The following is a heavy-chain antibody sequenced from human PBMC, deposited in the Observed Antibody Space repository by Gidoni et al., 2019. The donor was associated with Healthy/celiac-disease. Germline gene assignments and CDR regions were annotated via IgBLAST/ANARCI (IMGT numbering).Heavy chain of an antibody. CDR2: ISYDGSNK. Sequence: QVQLVGSGGGVVEPGRSLRLSCAASGFTFSSYAMHWVRQAPGKGLEWVAVISYDGSNKYYADAVKRRFTISRDNSKNTLYLQMNSLRAEDTAVYYCARDLQQLVLSFAFDIWGQGTMVTVSS. D-gene: IGHD6-13*01. J-gene: IGHJ3*02. V-gene: IGHV3-30-3*01. CDR3: ARDLQQLVLSFAFDI. CDR1: GFTFSSYA.